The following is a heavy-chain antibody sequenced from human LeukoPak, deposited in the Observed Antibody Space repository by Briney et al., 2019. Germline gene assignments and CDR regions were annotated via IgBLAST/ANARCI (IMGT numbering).Heavy chain of an antibody. D-gene: IGHD3-22*01. CDR2: INHSGST. CDR1: GGSISSGSYY. Sequence: SETLSLTCTVPGGSISSGSYYWSWIRQPPGKGLEWIGEINHSGSTNYNPSLKSRVTISVDTSKNQFSLKLSSVTAADTAVYYCARAKLGDYYDSSGYYLFDAFDIWGQGTMVTVSS. V-gene: IGHV4-39*07. CDR3: ARAKLGDYYDSSGYYLFDAFDI. J-gene: IGHJ3*02.